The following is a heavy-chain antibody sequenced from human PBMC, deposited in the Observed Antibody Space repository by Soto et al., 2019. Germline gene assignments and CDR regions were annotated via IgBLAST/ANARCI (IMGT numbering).Heavy chain of an antibody. CDR1: GFTVSSNY. Sequence: GGSLRLSCAASGFTVSSNYMSWVRQAPGKGLEWVSVIYSGGSTYYADSVKGRFTISRHNSKNTLYLQMNSLRAEDTAVYYCARVDVVAATFTYYYYYYMDVWGKGTTVTVSS. CDR2: IYSGGST. D-gene: IGHD2-15*01. J-gene: IGHJ6*03. V-gene: IGHV3-53*04. CDR3: ARVDVVAATFTYYYYYYMDV.